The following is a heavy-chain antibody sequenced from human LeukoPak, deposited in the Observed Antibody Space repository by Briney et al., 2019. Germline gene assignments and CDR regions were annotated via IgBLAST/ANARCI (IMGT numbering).Heavy chain of an antibody. V-gene: IGHV4-34*01. J-gene: IGHJ5*02. CDR1: GGSFSGYY. CDR2: INHSGST. Sequence: SETLSLTCAVYGGSFSGYYWSWIRQPPGRGLEWIGEINHSGSTYYNPSLKSRVTISVDTSKNQFSLKLNSVTAADTAVYYCARHYGPWGQGTLVTVSS. D-gene: IGHD3-16*01. CDR3: ARHYGP.